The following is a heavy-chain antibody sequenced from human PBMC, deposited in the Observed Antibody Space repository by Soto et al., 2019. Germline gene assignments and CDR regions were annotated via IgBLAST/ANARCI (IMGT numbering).Heavy chain of an antibody. CDR1: GFTFSSYA. J-gene: IGHJ4*02. V-gene: IGHV3-30-3*01. CDR2: ISYDGSNK. Sequence: QVQLVESGGGVVQPGRSLRLSCAASGFTFSSYAMHWVRQAPGKGLEWVAVISYDGSNKYYADSVKGRFTISRDNSKNTLYLQMNSLRAEDTAVYYCPRVRWFGELSFDYWGQGTLVTVSS. D-gene: IGHD3-10*01. CDR3: PRVRWFGELSFDY.